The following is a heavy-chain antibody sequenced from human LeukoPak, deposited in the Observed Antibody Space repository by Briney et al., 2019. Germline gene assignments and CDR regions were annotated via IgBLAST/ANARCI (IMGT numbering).Heavy chain of an antibody. Sequence: SQTLSLTCTVSGGSISSGSYYWSWIRQPAGKGLEWIGRIYTSGSTNYNPSLKSRVTISVDTSKNQFSLKLSSVTAADTAVYYCAGRIAAAGAFDYWGQGTLVTVSS. CDR2: IYTSGST. J-gene: IGHJ4*02. CDR3: AGRIAAAGAFDY. V-gene: IGHV4-61*02. D-gene: IGHD6-13*01. CDR1: GGSISSGSYY.